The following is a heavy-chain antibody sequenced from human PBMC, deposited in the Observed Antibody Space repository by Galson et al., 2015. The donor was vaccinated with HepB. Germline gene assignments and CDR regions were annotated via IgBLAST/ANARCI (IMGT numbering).Heavy chain of an antibody. CDR1: GYSFTSHW. CDR3: ARRYCSGGTCHYFDY. CDR2: IYPADSAT. Sequence: QSGAEVKKPGESVKISCKGSGYSFTSHWIGWVRQVPGKGLEWMGIIYPADSATRYSPSFQGQVTISADKSISTAYVQWSSLKAWDTAIYYCARRYCSGGTCHYFDYWGQGTLVTVSS. D-gene: IGHD2-15*01. J-gene: IGHJ4*02. V-gene: IGHV5-51*01.